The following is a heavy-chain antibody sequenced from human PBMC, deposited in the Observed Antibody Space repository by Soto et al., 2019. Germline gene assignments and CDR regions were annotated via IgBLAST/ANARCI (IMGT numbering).Heavy chain of an antibody. CDR3: AREAV. CDR1: GFTFSGYW. V-gene: IGHV3-7*05. Sequence: EVQLVESGGGLVQPGGSLRLSCAASGFTFSGYWMSWARQAPGKGLGWVANIKQDGSEQFYVDSVKGRFTISRDNAKNSRYLQMNSLRAEDTAVYYCAREAVWGQGTTVTVSS. CDR2: IKQDGSEQ. J-gene: IGHJ6*02.